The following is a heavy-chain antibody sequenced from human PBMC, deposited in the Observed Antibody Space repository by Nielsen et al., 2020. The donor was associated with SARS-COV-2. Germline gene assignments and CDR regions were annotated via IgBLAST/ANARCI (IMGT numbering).Heavy chain of an antibody. V-gene: IGHV4-59*12. Sequence: SETLSLTCTVSGGSISSYYWSWIRQPPGKGLEWIGYIYYSASTYYNPSLKSRVTISVDTSKNQFSLKLSSVTAADTAVYYCARDHSSGWPGWFDPWGQGTLVTVSS. CDR2: IYYSAST. CDR3: ARDHSSGWPGWFDP. CDR1: GGSISSYY. D-gene: IGHD6-19*01. J-gene: IGHJ5*02.